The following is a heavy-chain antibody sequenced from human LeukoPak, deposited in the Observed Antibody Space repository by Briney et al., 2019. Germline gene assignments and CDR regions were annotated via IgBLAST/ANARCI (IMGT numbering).Heavy chain of an antibody. J-gene: IGHJ3*02. V-gene: IGHV3-23*01. D-gene: IGHD3-22*01. CDR3: AKDPTGGMIVVVTKENVDAFDI. CDR2: ISGSGGST. CDR1: GFTFSSYC. Sequence: GGSLRLSCAASGFTFSSYCMSWVRQAPGKGLEWVSAISGSGGSTYYADSVKGRFTISRDNSKNTLYLQMNSLRAEATAVYYCAKDPTGGMIVVVTKENVDAFDIWGQGTMVTVS.